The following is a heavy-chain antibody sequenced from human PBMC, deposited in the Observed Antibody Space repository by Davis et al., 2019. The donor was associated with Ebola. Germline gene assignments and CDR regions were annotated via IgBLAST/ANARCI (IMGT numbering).Heavy chain of an antibody. CDR2: ISSDGTNK. CDR3: VRGRNTGWVGRTY. V-gene: IGHV3-30-3*01. J-gene: IGHJ4*02. CDR1: GFMFSPYT. Sequence: PGGSLRLSCVASGFMFSPYTFHWVRQAPGKGLEWVTIISSDGTNKYYAESVKGRFTVSRDTSKNTVYLQMDSLRAEDTAVYYCVRGRNTGWVGRTYWGQGTLVTVSS. D-gene: IGHD2-8*02.